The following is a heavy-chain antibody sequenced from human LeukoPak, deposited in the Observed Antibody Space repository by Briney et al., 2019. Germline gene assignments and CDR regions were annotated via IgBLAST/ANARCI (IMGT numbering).Heavy chain of an antibody. CDR3: ARDPYSGNYGTYYYYYMDV. Sequence: PGGSLRLSCAASGFTFSSYWMSWVRQAPGKGLEWVANIKQDGSEKYYVDSVKGRFTISRDNAMNSLYLQMNSLRAEDTAVYYCARDPYSGNYGTYYYYYMDVWGKGTTVTISS. V-gene: IGHV3-7*01. J-gene: IGHJ6*03. CDR2: IKQDGSEK. D-gene: IGHD1-26*01. CDR1: GFTFSSYW.